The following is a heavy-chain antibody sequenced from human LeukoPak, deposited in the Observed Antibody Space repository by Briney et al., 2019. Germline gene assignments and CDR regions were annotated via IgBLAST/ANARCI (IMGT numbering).Heavy chain of an antibody. V-gene: IGHV1-2*02. J-gene: IGHJ4*02. Sequence: ASVKVSCKASGYTFTSYDINWVRQAPGQGLEWMGWINPNSGGTNYAQKFQGRVTMTRDTSISTAYMELSRLRPDDTAVYYCARESAAAALDYWGQGTLVTVSS. D-gene: IGHD6-13*01. CDR1: GYTFTSYD. CDR3: ARESAAAALDY. CDR2: INPNSGGT.